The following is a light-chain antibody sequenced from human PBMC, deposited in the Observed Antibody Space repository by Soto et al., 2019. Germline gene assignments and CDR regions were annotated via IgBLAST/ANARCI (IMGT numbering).Light chain of an antibody. Sequence: DIQMTQAPSTLSASVGDRVTITCRASQSISYWLAWYQQKPGKAPNLLIYAASTLQSGVPSRFSGSGSGTDFTLTISCLQSEDFATYYCQQYYSYPPTFGQGTKVDIK. J-gene: IGKJ1*01. CDR1: QSISYW. CDR2: AAS. V-gene: IGKV1-5*01. CDR3: QQYYSYPPT.